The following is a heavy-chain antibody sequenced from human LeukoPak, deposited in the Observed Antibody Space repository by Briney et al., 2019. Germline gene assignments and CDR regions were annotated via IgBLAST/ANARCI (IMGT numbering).Heavy chain of an antibody. CDR3: ARDRKNYYDSSGYFDP. CDR1: GGSISSYY. V-gene: IGHV4-4*07. D-gene: IGHD3-22*01. CDR2: MFTSGST. J-gene: IGHJ5*02. Sequence: SETLSLTCTVSGGSISSYYWSWIRQPAGKGPEWIGRMFTSGSTNYNPSLKSRVTMSVDTSKNQFSLKLSSVTAADTAVYYCARDRKNYYDSSGYFDPWGQGTLVTVSS.